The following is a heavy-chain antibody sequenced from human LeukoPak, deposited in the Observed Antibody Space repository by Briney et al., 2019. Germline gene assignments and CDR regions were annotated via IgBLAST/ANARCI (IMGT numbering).Heavy chain of an antibody. D-gene: IGHD3-10*01. CDR1: GGSISSGDYY. Sequence: SQTLSVTCTVSGGSISSGDYYWSWIRQPPGKGLEWIGYIYYSGSTYYNPSLKSRVTISVDTSKNQFSLKLSSVTAADTAVYYCARASMGSIWFGAYNWFDPWGQGTLVTVSS. V-gene: IGHV4-30-4*01. CDR3: ARASMGSIWFGAYNWFDP. J-gene: IGHJ5*02. CDR2: IYYSGST.